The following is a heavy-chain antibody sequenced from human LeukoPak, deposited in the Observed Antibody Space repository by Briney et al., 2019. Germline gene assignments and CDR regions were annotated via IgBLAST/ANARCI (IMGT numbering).Heavy chain of an antibody. V-gene: IGHV1-2*02. CDR3: ARTPKRWIRGGYFDY. D-gene: IGHD5-24*01. CDR2: INPNSGGT. J-gene: IGHJ4*02. Sequence: ASVKVSCKASGYTFTGYYMHWVRQAPGQGLEWMGWINPNSGGTNYAQKFQGRVTMTRDTSISTAYMELSRLRSDDTAVYYCARTPKRWIRGGYFDYWGQGTLVTVSS. CDR1: GYTFTGYY.